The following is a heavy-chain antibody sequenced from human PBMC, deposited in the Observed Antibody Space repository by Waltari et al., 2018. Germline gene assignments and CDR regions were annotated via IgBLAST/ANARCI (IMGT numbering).Heavy chain of an antibody. V-gene: IGHV1-46*01. CDR3: ARTIAAVGSGQDWFDP. J-gene: IGHJ5*02. D-gene: IGHD6-13*01. CDR2: INPSGGST. Sequence: QVQLVQSGAEVKKPGASVKVSCKASGYTFTSYYMHWVRQAPGQGLEWMGIINPSGGSTSYAQKFQGRVTMTRDTSTSTVYMELSSLRSEDTAVYYCARTIAAVGSGQDWFDPWGQGTLVTVSS. CDR1: GYTFTSYY.